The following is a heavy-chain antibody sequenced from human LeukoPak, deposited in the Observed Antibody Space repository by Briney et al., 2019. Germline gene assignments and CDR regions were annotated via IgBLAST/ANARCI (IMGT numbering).Heavy chain of an antibody. J-gene: IGHJ3*02. V-gene: IGHV1-2*02. CDR2: INPNSGGT. D-gene: IGHD6-19*01. CDR1: GYTFTGYY. CDR3: ARMYSSGWYAVDAFDI. Sequence: ASVKVSCKASGYTFTGYYMHWVRQAPGQGLEWMGWINPNSGGTNYAQKFQGRVTMTRDTSISTAYMELSRLRSDDTAVYYCARMYSSGWYAVDAFDIWGQGTMVTVSS.